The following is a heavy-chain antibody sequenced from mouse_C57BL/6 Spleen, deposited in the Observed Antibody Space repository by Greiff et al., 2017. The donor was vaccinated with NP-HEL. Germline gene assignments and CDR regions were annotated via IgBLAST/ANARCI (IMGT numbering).Heavy chain of an antibody. CDR1: GFTFSDYG. Sequence: EVQVVESGGGLVKPGGSLKLSCAASGFTFSDYGMHWVRQAPEQGLEWVAYISRGSRTIYYADTVKGRFPISRDNAKNTLFLQMTSLSSEDTAMYYCARRDYDRGGFDYWGQGTTLTVSS. CDR3: ARRDYDRGGFDY. CDR2: ISRGSRTI. D-gene: IGHD2-4*01. V-gene: IGHV5-17*01. J-gene: IGHJ2*01.